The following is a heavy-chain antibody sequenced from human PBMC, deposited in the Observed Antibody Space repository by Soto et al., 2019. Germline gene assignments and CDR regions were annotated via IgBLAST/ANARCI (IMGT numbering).Heavy chain of an antibody. CDR1: GFTVSSKY. J-gene: IGHJ6*04. D-gene: IGHD2-15*01. CDR3: ARDAVLGDGGRCYGVPLDV. Sequence: PGGSLRLSCAASGFTVSSKYMSWVRQAPGKGLEWVSLIQSGGPTYYADSVKGRFTISRDTSENTVHLQMDSLRAEDTAVYYCARDAVLGDGGRCYGVPLDVWGKETTVTISS. CDR2: IQSGGPT. V-gene: IGHV3-66*01.